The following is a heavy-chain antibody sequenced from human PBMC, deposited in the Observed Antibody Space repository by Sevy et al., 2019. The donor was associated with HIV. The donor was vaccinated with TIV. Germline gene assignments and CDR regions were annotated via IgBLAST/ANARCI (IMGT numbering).Heavy chain of an antibody. V-gene: IGHV4-34*01. J-gene: IGHJ3*02. Sequence: SETLSLTCAVYGGSFSGYHWSWIRQPPGKGLEWIGEINHSGGTNYNPSLKSRVTISVDTSKNQFSLKLKSVTAADTAVYYCARHCTGSSCSHAFDIWGQGTMVTVSS. CDR3: ARHCTGSSCSHAFDI. CDR2: INHSGGT. CDR1: GGSFSGYH. D-gene: IGHD2-15*01.